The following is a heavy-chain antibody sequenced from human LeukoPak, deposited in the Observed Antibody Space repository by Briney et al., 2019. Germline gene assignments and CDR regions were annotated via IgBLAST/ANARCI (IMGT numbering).Heavy chain of an antibody. J-gene: IGHJ4*02. V-gene: IGHV1-69*05. Sequence: GSSVKVSCKASGGTFSSYAISWVRQAPGQGLEWMGRIIPIFGTANYAQKFQGRVTITTDESTSTAYMELSSLRSEDTAVYYRARGRPKANYYDSSRYYLRFDYWGQGTLVTVSS. CDR2: IIPIFGTA. CDR3: ARGRPKANYYDSSRYYLRFDY. CDR1: GGTFSSYA. D-gene: IGHD3-22*01.